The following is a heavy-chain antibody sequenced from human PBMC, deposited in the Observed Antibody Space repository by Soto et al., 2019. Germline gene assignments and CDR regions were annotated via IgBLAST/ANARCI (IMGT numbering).Heavy chain of an antibody. CDR2: IYHSGST. CDR3: ARAAMGGSSWPFDY. D-gene: IGHD6-13*01. J-gene: IGHJ4*02. Sequence: QVQLQESGPGLVKPSGTLSLTCAVSGGSISSSNRWSWGRQPPGKGLEWIGEIYHSGSTNYNPSLKSRVTISVDKSKNQFSVKLSSVTAADTAVYYCARAAMGGSSWPFDYWGQGTLVTVSS. CDR1: GGSISSSNR. V-gene: IGHV4-4*02.